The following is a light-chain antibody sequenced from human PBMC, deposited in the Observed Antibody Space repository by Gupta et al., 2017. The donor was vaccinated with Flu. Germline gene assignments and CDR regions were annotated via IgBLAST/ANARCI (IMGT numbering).Light chain of an antibody. V-gene: IGLV1-40*01. Sequence: SDVGAGYYCSLYQQIPGSAPTLLVCCNTILPSGVPDRFSASKSGTSASLAITVLQAEDEADYYCQSYDISLSGYVFGSGTKVSVL. CDR1: SDVGAGYY. J-gene: IGLJ1*01. CDR2: CNT. CDR3: QSYDISLSGYV.